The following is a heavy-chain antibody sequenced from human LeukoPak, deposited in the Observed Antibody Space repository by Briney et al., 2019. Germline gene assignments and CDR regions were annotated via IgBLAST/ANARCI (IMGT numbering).Heavy chain of an antibody. D-gene: IGHD6-13*01. V-gene: IGHV3-30*18. CDR2: ISNDGGNK. CDR1: GFTFSRYD. J-gene: IGHJ4*02. Sequence: GRSLRLSCAASGFTFSRYDIHWVRQAPGKGLEWVAGISNDGGNKYYVESVKGRFTISRDNSKNTLYLQMNSLRAEDTAVYYCAKDSEQLAYYFDYWGQGTLVTVSS. CDR3: AKDSEQLAYYFDY.